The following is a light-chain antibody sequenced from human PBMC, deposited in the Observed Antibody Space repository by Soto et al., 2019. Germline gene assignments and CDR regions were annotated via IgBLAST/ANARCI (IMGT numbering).Light chain of an antibody. CDR2: DAS. CDR3: QQYNNWPPVT. V-gene: IGKV3-15*01. Sequence: EIVMTQSPATLSVSPGERATLSCRASQSVSNNLAWYQQRPGQAPRLLIYDASSRATGVQARFSGSGSGTQFNLTISSLQSEDFAVYYCQQYNNWPPVTFGGGTKVETK. J-gene: IGKJ4*01. CDR1: QSVSNN.